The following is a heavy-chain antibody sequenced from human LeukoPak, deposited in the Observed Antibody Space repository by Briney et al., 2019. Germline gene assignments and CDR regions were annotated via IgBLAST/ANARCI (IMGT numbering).Heavy chain of an antibody. V-gene: IGHV4-59*01. CDR3: ARDLNQRGAFDI. J-gene: IGHJ3*02. Sequence: SETLSLTCTVSGGSISSYYWSWIRQPPGKGLEWIGYIYYSGSTNYNPSLKSRVTISVDTSKNQFSLKLSSVTAADTAVYYCARDLNQRGAFDIWGQGTMVTVSS. CDR2: IYYSGST. D-gene: IGHD1-14*01. CDR1: GGSISSYY.